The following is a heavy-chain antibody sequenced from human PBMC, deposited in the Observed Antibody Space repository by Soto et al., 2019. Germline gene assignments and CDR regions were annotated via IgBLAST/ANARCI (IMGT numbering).Heavy chain of an antibody. Sequence: EMQLVESGGGLVQPGRSLRLSCAASGFTFDDFAMHWVRQAPGKGLEWVSGINWNSGDIDYADSVRGRFTISRDNAKNALYLQMNSLRAEDAALYYCVKDIGASGAYWYFDLWGRGTLVTFSS. CDR2: INWNSGDI. D-gene: IGHD2-8*02. CDR1: GFTFDDFA. J-gene: IGHJ2*01. V-gene: IGHV3-9*01. CDR3: VKDIGASGAYWYFDL.